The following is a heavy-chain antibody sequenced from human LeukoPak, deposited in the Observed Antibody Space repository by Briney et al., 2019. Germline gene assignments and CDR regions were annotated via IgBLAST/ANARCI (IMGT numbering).Heavy chain of an antibody. D-gene: IGHD6-19*01. CDR2: INHSGST. CDR1: GGSFSGYY. CDR3: ARGPPIAVAGKGGHFDY. V-gene: IGHV4-34*01. J-gene: IGHJ4*02. Sequence: PSETLSLTCAVYGGSFSGYYWSWIRQPPGEGLEWIGEINHSGSTNYNPSLKSRVTISVDTSKNQFSLKLSSVTAADTAVYYCARGPPIAVAGKGGHFDYWGQGTLVTVSS.